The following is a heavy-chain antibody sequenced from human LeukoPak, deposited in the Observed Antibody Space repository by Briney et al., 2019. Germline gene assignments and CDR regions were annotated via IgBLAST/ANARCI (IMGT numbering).Heavy chain of an antibody. CDR3: AKVLLSLRTSCPYH. Sequence: GGSLRLSCAASGFIFRNYGMNWVRQAPGKGLEWLSGISPRGGGTYYADSVKGRFTISRDNSKNTLYLQMNSLRAEDTAVYYCAKVLLSLRTSCPYHWGQGTLVTVSS. J-gene: IGHJ5*02. CDR1: GFIFRNYG. V-gene: IGHV3-23*01. CDR2: ISPRGGGT. D-gene: IGHD2-2*01.